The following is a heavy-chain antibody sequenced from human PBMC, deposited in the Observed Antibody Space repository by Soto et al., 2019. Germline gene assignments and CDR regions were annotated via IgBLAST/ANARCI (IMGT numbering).Heavy chain of an antibody. CDR1: GGSISYYY. J-gene: IGHJ5*01. V-gene: IGHV4-59*08. D-gene: IGHD5-18*01. CDR2: IYYTGST. CDR3: ARHVNGYSYGYVWFDS. Sequence: QVQLQESGPGLVKPSETLSLTCTVSGGSISYYYWSWIRQPPGKGLEWIGHIYYTGSTNYNPSLKSRVTISVDTSKNQFSLKLNSVTAADTAVYYCARHVNGYSYGYVWFDSWGQGTLVTVSS.